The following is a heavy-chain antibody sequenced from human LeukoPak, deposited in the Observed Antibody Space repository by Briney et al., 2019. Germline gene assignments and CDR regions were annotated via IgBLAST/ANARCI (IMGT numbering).Heavy chain of an antibody. CDR3: ARSVTRDAFDI. CDR1: GGSLSSRSYY. CDR2: IHYSGST. V-gene: IGHV4-39*07. Sequence: SETLSLTCSVSGGSLSSRSYYWGWIRQPPGKGLEWIGSIHYSGSTYDHPSLKSRVNISIDTSNNQFSLNLYSVTAADTAVYYWARSVTRDAFDIWGQGTMVTVSS. J-gene: IGHJ3*02. D-gene: IGHD3-10*01.